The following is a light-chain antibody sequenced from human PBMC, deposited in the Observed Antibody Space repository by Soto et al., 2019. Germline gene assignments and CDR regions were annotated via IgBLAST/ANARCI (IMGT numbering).Light chain of an antibody. CDR2: DAS. CDR3: QQHTQSQWT. V-gene: IGKV1-5*01. Sequence: HLSQSPCTMSASVGHSCTITCRASRSSRSWLAWYQHKPGKAPNLLIYDASSRQGGVPARFSGSGSGTDYTLTIIGLEPEDFAVYYCQQHTQSQWTFGQGTKVDIK. J-gene: IGKJ1*01. CDR1: RSSRSW.